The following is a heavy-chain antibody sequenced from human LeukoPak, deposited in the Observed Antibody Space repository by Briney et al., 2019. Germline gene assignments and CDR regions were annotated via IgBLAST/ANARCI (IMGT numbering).Heavy chain of an antibody. CDR1: GGSINTYY. CDR3: ARGGTALDY. CDR2: FYYTGST. Sequence: RTAETLSLTCTVSGGSINTYYWSCIRHPPGKGRDWIGAFYYTGSTNYNPSLRRRVTISLDTSKNQISLRLRSVNAADTAVYYCARGGTALDYWGQGTLVTVSS. J-gene: IGHJ4*02. D-gene: IGHD2-15*01. V-gene: IGHV4-59*01.